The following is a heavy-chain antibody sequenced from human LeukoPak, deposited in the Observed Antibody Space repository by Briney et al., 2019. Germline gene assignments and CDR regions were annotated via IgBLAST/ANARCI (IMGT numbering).Heavy chain of an antibody. CDR3: AKEGHPDAFDI. Sequence: QPGGSLRLSCAASGFTFDDYAMHWVRQAPGKGLEWVSGISWNSGSIGYADSVKGRFTIFRDNAKNSLYLQMNSLRAEDTALYYCAKEGHPDAFDIWGQGTMVTVSS. J-gene: IGHJ3*02. V-gene: IGHV3-9*01. CDR2: ISWNSGSI. CDR1: GFTFDDYA.